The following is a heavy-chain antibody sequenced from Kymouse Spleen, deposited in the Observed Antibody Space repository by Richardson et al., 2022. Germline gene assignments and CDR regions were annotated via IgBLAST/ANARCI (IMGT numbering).Heavy chain of an antibody. CDR2: IWYDGSNK. CDR3: ARDKEYNWNSFDL. V-gene: IGHV3-33*01. Sequence: QVQLVESGGGVVQPGRSLRLSCAASGFTFSSYGMHWVRQAPGKGLEWVAVIWYDGSNKYYADSVKGRFTISRDNSKNTLYLQMNSLRAEDTAVYYCARDKEYNWNSFDLWGRGTLVTVSS. J-gene: IGHJ2*01. CDR1: GFTFSSYG. D-gene: IGHD1-7*01.